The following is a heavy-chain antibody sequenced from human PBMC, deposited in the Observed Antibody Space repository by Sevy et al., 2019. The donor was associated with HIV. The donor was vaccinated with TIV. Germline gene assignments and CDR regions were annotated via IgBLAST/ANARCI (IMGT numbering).Heavy chain of an antibody. CDR1: GFTFSSYA. V-gene: IGHV3-30-3*01. CDR2: TSYDGSNK. CDR3: ARTSIVVVPAAIQGVDYFDY. J-gene: IGHJ4*02. Sequence: GGSLRLSCAASGFTFSSYAMHWVRQAPVKGLEWVAVTSYDGSNKYYADSVKGRFTISRDNSKNTLYLQMNSLRAEDTAVYYCARTSIVVVPAAIQGVDYFDYWGQGTLVTVSS. D-gene: IGHD2-2*02.